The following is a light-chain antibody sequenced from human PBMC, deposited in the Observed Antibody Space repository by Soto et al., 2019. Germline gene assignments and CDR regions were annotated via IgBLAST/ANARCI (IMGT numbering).Light chain of an antibody. Sequence: QSALTQPASVSGSPGQSITISCTGTSSDVGAYNFLSWYQQHPGKAPKLMIYDVGNRPSGVSNRFSGSKSGNTASLTISGLQAEDEADYYCSSYTSSGTPYVFGTGTKVTVL. CDR1: SSDVGAYNF. CDR2: DVG. CDR3: SSYTSSGTPYV. V-gene: IGLV2-14*01. J-gene: IGLJ1*01.